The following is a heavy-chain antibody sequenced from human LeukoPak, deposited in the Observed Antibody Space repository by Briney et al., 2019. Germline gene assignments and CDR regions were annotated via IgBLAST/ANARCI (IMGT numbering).Heavy chain of an antibody. V-gene: IGHV1-69*05. Sequence: ASVKVSCKPSGGTFSSYAISWVRQAPGQGLEWMGRIIPIFGTANYAQKFQGRVTITTDESTSTAYMELSSLRSEDTAVYYCARGGYSYGYGFPDLDYWGQGTLVTVSS. CDR2: IIPIFGTA. CDR1: GGTFSSYA. J-gene: IGHJ4*02. D-gene: IGHD5-18*01. CDR3: ARGGYSYGYGFPDLDY.